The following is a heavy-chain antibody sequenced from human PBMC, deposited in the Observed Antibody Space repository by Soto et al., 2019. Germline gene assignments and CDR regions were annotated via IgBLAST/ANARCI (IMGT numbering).Heavy chain of an antibody. CDR1: GLIFSSSG. J-gene: IGHJ5*02. CDR3: ARDKGTTCLDT. Sequence: GGSLRLSCAASGLIFSSSGMHWVRQAPGKGLEWVAMIWYDGSNEYYADPVKGRFTISRDNSKNTLSLQMNSLRVEDTAVYYCARDKGTTCLDTWGQGILVTVSS. V-gene: IGHV3-33*01. CDR2: IWYDGSNE. D-gene: IGHD1-7*01.